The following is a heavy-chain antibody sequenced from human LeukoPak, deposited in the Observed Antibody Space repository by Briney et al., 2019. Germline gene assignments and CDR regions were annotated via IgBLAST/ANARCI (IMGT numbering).Heavy chain of an antibody. J-gene: IGHJ4*02. V-gene: IGHV4-31*03. CDR1: GGSISSGGYY. Sequence: PSQTLSLTCTVSGGSISSGGYYWSWIRQHPGEGLEWIVYIYYSGRTYYSPSLKSRLTISVDMSKNQFSLKLSSVTAADTAVYYCARAYYYDSGSYLFDYWGQGTLVTVSS. CDR3: ARAYYYDSGSYLFDY. CDR2: IYYSGRT. D-gene: IGHD3-10*01.